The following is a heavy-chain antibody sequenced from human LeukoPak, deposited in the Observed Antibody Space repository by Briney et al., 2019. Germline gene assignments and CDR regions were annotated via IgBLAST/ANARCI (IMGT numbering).Heavy chain of an antibody. D-gene: IGHD3-10*01. CDR1: GFTFSSYS. V-gene: IGHV3-21*01. J-gene: IGHJ4*02. CDR3: ARVGYGSGSYFESVYFDY. Sequence: PGGSLRLSCAASGFTFSSYSMNWVRQAPGKGLEWVSSISSSSSYIYYADSVKGRFTISRDNAKNSLYLQMNSLRAEDTAVYYCARVGYGSGSYFESVYFDYWGQGTLVTVSS. CDR2: ISSSSSYI.